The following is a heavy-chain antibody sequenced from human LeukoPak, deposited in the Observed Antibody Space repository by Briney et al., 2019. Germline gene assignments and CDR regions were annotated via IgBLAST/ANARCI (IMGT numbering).Heavy chain of an antibody. CDR2: IIPIFGTA. Sequence: SVKVSCKASGGTFSSYAISWVRQAPGQGLEWRGRIIPIFGTANYAQKFQGRVTITTDESTSTAYMELSSLRSEDTAVYYCARLSGAYDSSGYEVDYWGQGTLVTVSS. D-gene: IGHD3-22*01. V-gene: IGHV1-69*05. J-gene: IGHJ4*02. CDR1: GGTFSSYA. CDR3: ARLSGAYDSSGYEVDY.